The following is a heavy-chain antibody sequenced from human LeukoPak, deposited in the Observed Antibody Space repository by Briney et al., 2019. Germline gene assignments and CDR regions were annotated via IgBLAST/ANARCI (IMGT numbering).Heavy chain of an antibody. CDR1: GFTFSDYS. CDR2: ISTVSTYT. CDR3: ARDGSGFYLYNYMDV. D-gene: IGHD6-25*01. Sequence: GGALRLSCAPSGFTFSDYSMNWVRQAPGKGLERVAPISTVSTYTFYADSVKGRFTISRDNVRNSLCLQMSSLGAEDTAVYYCARDGSGFYLYNYMDVWGKGTTVTVSS. V-gene: IGHV3-21*01. J-gene: IGHJ6*03.